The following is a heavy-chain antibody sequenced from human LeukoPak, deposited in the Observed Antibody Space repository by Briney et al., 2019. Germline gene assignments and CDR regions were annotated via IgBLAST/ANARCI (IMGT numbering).Heavy chain of an antibody. CDR2: IKQDGSEK. J-gene: IGHJ3*02. CDR3: ASSGSTYYTDTFDT. D-gene: IGHD3-3*01. Sequence: GGSLRLSCAASGVTFSRFWMSWVRQAPGKGLEWVADIKQDGSEKYYVDSVKGRFTISRDNAKNSLYLQMNSLRVEDTAVYYCASSGSTYYTDTFDTWGQGTMVTVSS. V-gene: IGHV3-7*01. CDR1: GVTFSRFW.